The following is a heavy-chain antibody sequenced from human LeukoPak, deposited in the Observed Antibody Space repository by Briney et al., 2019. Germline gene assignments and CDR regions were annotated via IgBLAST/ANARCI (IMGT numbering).Heavy chain of an antibody. Sequence: GGSLRLSCAASRFTFSSYGMHWVRQAPGKGLEWVAVIWYDGSNKYYADSVKGRFTISRDNSKNTLYLQMNSLRAEDTAVYYCARESYSGYEGFDYWGQGTLVTVSS. CDR1: RFTFSSYG. D-gene: IGHD5-12*01. CDR3: ARESYSGYEGFDY. V-gene: IGHV3-33*01. CDR2: IWYDGSNK. J-gene: IGHJ4*02.